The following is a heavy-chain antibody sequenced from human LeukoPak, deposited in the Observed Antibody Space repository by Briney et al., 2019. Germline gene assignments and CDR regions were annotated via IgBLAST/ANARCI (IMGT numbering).Heavy chain of an antibody. CDR1: GFTYSRYW. V-gene: IGHV3-7*01. J-gene: IGHJ4*02. CDR3: ARAREAPANVFPDH. Sequence: GGPVTLSCAASGFTYSRYWMTWVRQSTGKGREWVANVNQDGNEKYYGISVTGRFTTSRDNAENSLFLQMNSLRADDTGVYYCARAREAPANVFPDHWGQGVVVTFSS. CDR2: VNQDGNEK. D-gene: IGHD2-15*01.